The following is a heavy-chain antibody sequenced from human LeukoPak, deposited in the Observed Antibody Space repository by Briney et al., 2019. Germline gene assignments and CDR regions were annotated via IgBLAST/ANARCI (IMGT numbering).Heavy chain of an antibody. CDR3: ARDDYGGTFDAFDI. J-gene: IGHJ3*02. CDR2: IGSGGGSM. CDR1: GFTFSNYE. V-gene: IGHV3-48*03. D-gene: IGHD4-17*01. Sequence: TGGSLRLSCAASGFTFSNYEMNWVRQAPGKGLEWVSYIGSGGGSMYYADSVRGRFTSSRDNAKKSLFLQMNSLRVEDTAVYYCARDDYGGTFDAFDIWGQGAMVTVSS.